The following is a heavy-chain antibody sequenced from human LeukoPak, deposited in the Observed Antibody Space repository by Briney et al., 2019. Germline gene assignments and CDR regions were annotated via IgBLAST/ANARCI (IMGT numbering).Heavy chain of an antibody. Sequence: GGSLRLSCAASGFTFSSYAKSWVRQAPEKGLEWVSAISGSGGSTYYADSVKGRFTISRDNSKNTLYLQMNSLRAEDTAVYYCAKDDPIAGLFDYWGQGTLVTVSS. V-gene: IGHV3-23*01. D-gene: IGHD2-15*01. CDR1: GFTFSSYA. J-gene: IGHJ4*02. CDR3: AKDDPIAGLFDY. CDR2: ISGSGGST.